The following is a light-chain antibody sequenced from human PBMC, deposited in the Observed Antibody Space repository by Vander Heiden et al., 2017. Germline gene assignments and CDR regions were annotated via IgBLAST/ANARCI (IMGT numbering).Light chain of an antibody. Sequence: DIVMTQTPLSLSVTPGQPASISCKSSQSLLHSDGKTYLYWYLQKPGQPPQLLIYEVVSRSGTYFTLKISRVEAEDVGIYYCMQTIQLPWTFGQGTQVEIK. J-gene: IGKJ1*01. CDR2: EV. CDR1: QSLLHSDGKTY. V-gene: IGKV2D-29*01. CDR3: MQTIQLPWT.